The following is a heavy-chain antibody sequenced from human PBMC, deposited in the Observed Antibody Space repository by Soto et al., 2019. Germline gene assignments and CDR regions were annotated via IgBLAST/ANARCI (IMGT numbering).Heavy chain of an antibody. J-gene: IGHJ4*02. D-gene: IGHD3-16*01. CDR1: GGTFSTFG. Sequence: SVKVSCKASGGTFSTFGISWVRQAPGQGLEWMGGIIPFFGTANYAQKFQDRVTITADESTSTVYMDLRSLRSGDTAIYYCARTPPMDSGDKYYFDFWGQGALVTVSS. CDR2: IIPFFGTA. CDR3: ARTPPMDSGDKYYFDF. V-gene: IGHV1-69*13.